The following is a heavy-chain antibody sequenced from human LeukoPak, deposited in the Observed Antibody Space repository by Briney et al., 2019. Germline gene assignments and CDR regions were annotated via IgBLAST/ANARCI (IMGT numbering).Heavy chain of an antibody. V-gene: IGHV4-39*01. D-gene: IGHD2-2*01. J-gene: IGHJ4*02. CDR1: GGSISSGNHF. CDR3: ARLYCSSTSCYSPYFDY. Sequence: SETLSLPCTVSGGSISSGNHFWAWIRQPPGKGLEWIGNIYYSGRTYYNPSLKSRVTLSVDTSKNQFSLKLSSVTAEDKAVYYCARLYCSSTSCYSPYFDYWGRGTLVSVSS. CDR2: IYYSGRT.